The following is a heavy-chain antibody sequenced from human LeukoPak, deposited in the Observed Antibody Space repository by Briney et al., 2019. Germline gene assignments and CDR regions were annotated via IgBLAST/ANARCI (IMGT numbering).Heavy chain of an antibody. CDR3: ARRHCSSTSCTLDY. CDR1: GFTFSNYE. CDR2: IGTSGSTK. Sequence: GGSLRLSCAASGFTFSNYEMNWVRQAPGKGLEWVSYIGTSGSTKYYADSVRGRFTISRDNAENSLHLQMNSPRAEDAAVYYCARRHCSSTSCTLDYWGQGTLVTVSS. V-gene: IGHV3-48*03. D-gene: IGHD2-2*01. J-gene: IGHJ4*02.